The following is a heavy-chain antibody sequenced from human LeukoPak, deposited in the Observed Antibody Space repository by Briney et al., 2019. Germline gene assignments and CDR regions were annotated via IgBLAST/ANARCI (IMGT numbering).Heavy chain of an antibody. CDR3: ARARGSYVEAAY. D-gene: IGHD3-16*01. CDR1: GFTFTSYS. CDR2: IHQDGSIQ. J-gene: IGHJ4*02. Sequence: GGSLRLSCAASGFTFTSYSMTWVRQAPGRGLEWVANIHQDGSIQFYVDSVKGRFTVSRDNARNLLYLQMNGLRAEDTAVYYCARARGSYVEAAYWGQGTLVTVSS. V-gene: IGHV3-7*01.